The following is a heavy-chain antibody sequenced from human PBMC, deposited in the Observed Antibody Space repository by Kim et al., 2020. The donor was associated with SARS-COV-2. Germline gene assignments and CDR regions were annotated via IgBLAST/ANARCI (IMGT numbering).Heavy chain of an antibody. D-gene: IGHD3-22*01. V-gene: IGHV3-9*01. CDR3: AKDIWYYDNSAYFVY. CDR1: GFTFHDYA. Sequence: GGSLRLSCAASGFTFHDYAMHWVRQAPGKGLEWVSGISWNSGNIGYADSVKGRYTISRDNAKNSLYLQMNSLRAEDTALYYCAKDIWYYDNSAYFVYWGQGTLVTVSS. J-gene: IGHJ4*02. CDR2: ISWNSGNI.